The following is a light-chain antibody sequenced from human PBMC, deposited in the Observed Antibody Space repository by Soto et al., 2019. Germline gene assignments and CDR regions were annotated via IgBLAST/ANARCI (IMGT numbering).Light chain of an antibody. Sequence: EIVMTQSPATLSVSPGERATLSCRASQSVRSNLAWYQQKLGQAPRLLIYGASTRATGIPARFSGSGSGTEFTLTISSLQSEDFAVYYCQQYNNWPPWTFDQGTKVEIK. J-gene: IGKJ1*01. CDR2: GAS. CDR1: QSVRSN. V-gene: IGKV3-15*01. CDR3: QQYNNWPPWT.